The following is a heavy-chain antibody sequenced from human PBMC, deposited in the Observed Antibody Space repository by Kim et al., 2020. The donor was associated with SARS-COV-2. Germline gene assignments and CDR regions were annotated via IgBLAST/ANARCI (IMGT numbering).Heavy chain of an antibody. J-gene: IGHJ3*02. D-gene: IGHD4-17*01. V-gene: IGHV4-59*01. CDR3: ARTVTTARGGNDAFDI. Sequence: IKSPVTLSVDTSKNQFSLKLSSVTAADTAVYYCARTVTTARGGNDAFDIWGQGTMVTVSS.